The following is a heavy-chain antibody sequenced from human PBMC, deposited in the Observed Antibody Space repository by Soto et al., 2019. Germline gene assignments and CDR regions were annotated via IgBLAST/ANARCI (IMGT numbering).Heavy chain of an antibody. CDR3: VRGTPTPGLDI. CDR2: IGSGGST. CDR1: GFTFSSYA. V-gene: IGHV3-23*01. Sequence: GGSLRLSCAASGFTFSSYAMTWVRQAPGKGLEWVSAIGSGGSTYYADSVKGRFTISRDNSRNTLYLQMNSLRADDTAVYYCVRGTPTPGLDIWGRGTTVTVSS. D-gene: IGHD1-1*01. J-gene: IGHJ6*02.